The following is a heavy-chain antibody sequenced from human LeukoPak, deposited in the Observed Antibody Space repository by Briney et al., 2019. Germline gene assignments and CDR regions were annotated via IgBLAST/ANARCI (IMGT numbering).Heavy chain of an antibody. CDR1: GGTFSSYA. J-gene: IGHJ5*02. CDR3: ARGSRKFSYRLDP. Sequence: SVKVSCKASGGTFSSYAISWVRQAPGQGLEWMGRIIPIFGTASYAQKFQGRVTITTDESTSTAYMELSSLRSEDTAVYYCARGSRKFSYRLDPWGQGTLVTVSS. D-gene: IGHD5-18*01. V-gene: IGHV1-69*05. CDR2: IIPIFGTA.